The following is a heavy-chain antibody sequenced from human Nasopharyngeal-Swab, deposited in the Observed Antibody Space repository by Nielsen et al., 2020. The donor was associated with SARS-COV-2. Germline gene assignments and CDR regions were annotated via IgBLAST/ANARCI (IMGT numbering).Heavy chain of an antibody. CDR3: ARGESIVGTTWDYNGMDV. CDR1: GFSFSDYY. J-gene: IGHJ6*02. CDR2: ISSSGGVI. Sequence: GESLKISCSASGFSFSDYYISWIRQDPGKGLEWISDISSSGGVIYYADSVKGRFTISRDNAKNSLHLQMNSLRVDDTAVYYCARGESIVGTTWDYNGMDVWGQGTTVTVSS. D-gene: IGHD5-12*01. V-gene: IGHV3-11*01.